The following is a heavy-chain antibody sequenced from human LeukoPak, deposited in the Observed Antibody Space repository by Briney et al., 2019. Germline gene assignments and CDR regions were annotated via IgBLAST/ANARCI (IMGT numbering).Heavy chain of an antibody. J-gene: IGHJ4*02. Sequence: PGGSLRLSCAASGFTFSDYYMSWIRQAPGKGLEWVSYISSSGSTIYYADSVKGRFTISRDNAKSSLYLQMNSLRAEDTAVYYCARDEAYYYDSSGYDYWGQGTLVTVSS. D-gene: IGHD3-22*01. V-gene: IGHV3-11*01. CDR2: ISSSGSTI. CDR1: GFTFSDYY. CDR3: ARDEAYYYDSSGYDY.